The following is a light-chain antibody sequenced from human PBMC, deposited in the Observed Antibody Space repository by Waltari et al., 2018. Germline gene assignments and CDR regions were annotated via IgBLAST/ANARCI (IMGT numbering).Light chain of an antibody. CDR2: DAY. J-gene: IGKJ4*01. CDR1: QSLSNY. Sequence: IVLTQSPDTLSLSPGERATLSCRASQSLSNYLAWYQQKPGQAPRLLISDAYNRATGIPTRFSGSGSGTDFALTISSLEPEDFAVYYCQQRYSWPLTFGGGTKVEIK. CDR3: QQRYSWPLT. V-gene: IGKV3-11*01.